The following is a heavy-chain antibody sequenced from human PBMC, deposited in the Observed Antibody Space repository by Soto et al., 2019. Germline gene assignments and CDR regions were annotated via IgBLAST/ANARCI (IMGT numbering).Heavy chain of an antibody. CDR1: VYSISIGYY. J-gene: IGHJ5*02. V-gene: IGHV4-38-2*01. Sequence: PSETLCITCAFSVYSISIGYYWGWIRQPPVKGLEWIGSIYHSGSTYYNPSLKSRVTISVDTSKNQFSLKLSSVTAADTAVYYCARGSIAAAGRGDWFDPWGQGTMVTVSS. D-gene: IGHD6-13*01. CDR3: ARGSIAAAGRGDWFDP. CDR2: IYHSGST.